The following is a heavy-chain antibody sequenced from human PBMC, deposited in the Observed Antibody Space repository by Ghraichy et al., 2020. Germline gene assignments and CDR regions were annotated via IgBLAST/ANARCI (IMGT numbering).Heavy chain of an antibody. CDR3: ARDLRGSFDI. J-gene: IGHJ3*02. CDR1: GFTFSNYW. Sequence: GSLRLSCAASGFTFSNYWMHWVRQVPGKGLMWVSRIKTDGSNIGYADSVKGRFTISRDNAKNTLYLQMDSLRAEDTAVYYCARDLRGSFDIWGQGTMVTVSS. V-gene: IGHV3-74*01. CDR2: IKTDGSNI.